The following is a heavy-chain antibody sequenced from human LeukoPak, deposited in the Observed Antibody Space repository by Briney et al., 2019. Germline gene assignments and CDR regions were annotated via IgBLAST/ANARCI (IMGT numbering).Heavy chain of an antibody. CDR1: GFTVSSSY. CDR3: ARVSSRPPVYFDC. V-gene: IGHV3-53*01. J-gene: IGHJ4*02. Sequence: GGSLRLSCAASGFTVSSSYLGWVRQAPGKGLEWVSTIYSGGSTYYADSVKGRFTISRDNSKNTLYLQMNSLRAEDTAVYYCARVSSRPPVYFDCWGQGTLVTVSS. CDR2: IYSGGST.